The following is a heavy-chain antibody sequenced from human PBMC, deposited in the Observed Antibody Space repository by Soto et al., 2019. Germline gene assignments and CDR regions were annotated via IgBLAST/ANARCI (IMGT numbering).Heavy chain of an antibody. D-gene: IGHD6-19*01. J-gene: IGHJ4*02. CDR2: IRSSGSTI. Sequence: GGSLRLSCAASGFTFSDYYMIWIRQAPGKGLEWVSYIRSSGSTIYYEASVKGRFTIPRDNATNSLYLQMNSLRAEDTAVYYCARDFSQSGWPFLFDYWGQGTLVNVS. CDR3: ARDFSQSGWPFLFDY. V-gene: IGHV3-11*04. CDR1: GFTFSDYY.